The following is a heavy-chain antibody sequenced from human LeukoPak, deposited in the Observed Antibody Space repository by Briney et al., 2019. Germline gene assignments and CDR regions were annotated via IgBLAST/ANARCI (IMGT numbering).Heavy chain of an antibody. CDR2: FDPEDGET. J-gene: IGHJ4*02. V-gene: IGHV1-24*01. CDR1: GYTLTELS. D-gene: IGHD5-24*01. Sequence: GASVKVSCKVSGYTLTELSMHWVRQAPGKGLEWMGGFDPEDGETIYAQRFQGRVTMTEDTSTDTAYMELSSLRSEDTAVYYCATLPGRDGYNYNFDYWGQGTLVTVSS. CDR3: ATLPGRDGYNYNFDY.